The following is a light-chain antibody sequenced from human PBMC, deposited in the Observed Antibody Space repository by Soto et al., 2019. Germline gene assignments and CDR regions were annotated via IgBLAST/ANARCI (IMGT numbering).Light chain of an antibody. J-gene: IGKJ1*01. CDR1: QTISRY. CDR3: QQSFSIPWT. CDR2: AAS. V-gene: IGKV1-39*01. Sequence: DIQMTQSPSSLSASIGDRVTITCRASQTISRYLNWYQQKPGRAPNLLSYAASSLHSGVPSRFSVSGSGTDSILTITRLQSEDFATYYCQQSFSIPWTFGQGTKVDIK.